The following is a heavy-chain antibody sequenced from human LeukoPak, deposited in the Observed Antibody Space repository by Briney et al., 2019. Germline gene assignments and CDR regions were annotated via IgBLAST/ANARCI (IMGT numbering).Heavy chain of an antibody. CDR2: IYYSGST. J-gene: IGHJ4*02. V-gene: IGHV4-39*01. CDR3: ASPRPLDYDYVWGSYFVM. D-gene: IGHD3-16*01. Sequence: SETLSLTCTVSGGSIGSSSYYWGWIRQPPGKGLEWIGSIYYSGSTYYNPSLKSRVTISVDTSKNQFSLKLSSVTAADTAVYYCASPRPLDYDYVWGSYFVMWGQGTLVTVSS. CDR1: GGSIGSSSYY.